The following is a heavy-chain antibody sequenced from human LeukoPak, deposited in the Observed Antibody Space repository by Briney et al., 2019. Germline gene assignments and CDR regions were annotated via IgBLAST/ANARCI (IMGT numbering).Heavy chain of an antibody. CDR2: ISAYNGNT. J-gene: IGHJ4*02. CDR3: ARVPGVMVRGVMDDY. D-gene: IGHD3-10*01. CDR1: GYTFTSYG. Sequence: ASVKVSCKASGYTFTSYGISWVRQAPGQGLEWMGWISAYNGNTNYAQKLQGRVTMTTDTSTSTAYMELRSLRSDDTAVYYCARVPGVMVRGVMDDYWGQGTLVTVSS. V-gene: IGHV1-18*01.